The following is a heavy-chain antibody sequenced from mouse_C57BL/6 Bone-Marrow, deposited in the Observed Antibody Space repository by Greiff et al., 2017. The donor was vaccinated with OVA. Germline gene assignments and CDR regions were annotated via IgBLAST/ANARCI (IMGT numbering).Heavy chain of an antibody. CDR3: ARLDYDGFAY. D-gene: IGHD2-4*01. V-gene: IGHV1-81*01. CDR2: IYPRSGNT. J-gene: IGHJ3*01. CDR1: GYTFTSYG. Sequence: VKLMESGAELARPGASVKLSCKASGYTFTSYGISWVKQRTGQGLEWIGEIYPRSGNTYYNEKFKGKATLTADKSSSTAYMELRSLTSEDSAVYFCARLDYDGFAYWGKGTLVTVSA.